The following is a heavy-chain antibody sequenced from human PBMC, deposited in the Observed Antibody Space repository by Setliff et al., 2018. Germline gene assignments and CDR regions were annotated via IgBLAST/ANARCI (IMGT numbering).Heavy chain of an antibody. D-gene: IGHD2-15*01. J-gene: IGHJ4*02. CDR1: GYTFTSYG. CDR3: ARAVGYFSGCSFYKVYDY. Sequence: ASVKVSCKASGYTFTSYGISWVRQAPGQGLEWMGWISAYNGNTNYAQKLQGRVTMTTDTSTTPAYMEVRSLGSDDTAMYYCARAVGYFSGCSFYKVYDYWGQGTLVTVSS. V-gene: IGHV1-18*01. CDR2: ISAYNGNT.